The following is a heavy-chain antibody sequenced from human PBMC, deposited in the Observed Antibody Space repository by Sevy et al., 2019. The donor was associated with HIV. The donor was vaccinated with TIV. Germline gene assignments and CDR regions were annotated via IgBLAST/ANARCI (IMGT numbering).Heavy chain of an antibody. CDR3: ASYYDGSGYRDAFDI. D-gene: IGHD3-22*01. J-gene: IGHJ3*02. Sequence: GVSLRLSCAASGFTFSSYWMTWVRQAPGKGLEWVANIRQDGSEKFYVDSVKGRFTISRDNAKNSLYLQMNSLRAEDTAMYYCASYYDGSGYRDAFDIWGQGTMVTVSS. CDR1: GFTFSSYW. V-gene: IGHV3-7*01. CDR2: IRQDGSEK.